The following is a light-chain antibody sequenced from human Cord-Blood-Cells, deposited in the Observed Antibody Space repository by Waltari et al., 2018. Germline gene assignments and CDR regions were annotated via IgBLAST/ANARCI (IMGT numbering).Light chain of an antibody. CDR3: QQYGSSPT. CDR2: GAS. CDR1: QSVSSSY. J-gene: IGKJ1*01. Sequence: EIVLTQSLRTLSLSPGERATLSCRASQSVSSSYLAWYQQKPGQAPRLLIYGASSRATGIPDRFSGGGSGTDFTLTISRLEPEDFAVYYCQQYGSSPTFGQGTKVEIK. V-gene: IGKV3-20*01.